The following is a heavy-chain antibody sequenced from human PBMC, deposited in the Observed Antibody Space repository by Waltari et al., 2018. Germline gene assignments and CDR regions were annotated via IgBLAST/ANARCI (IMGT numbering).Heavy chain of an antibody. Sequence: QLQLQESGPGLVLPSETLSRTCGVFGGSIPTNRPYRAWIRQAPGQGLEWVGTISYTGATYNSPSLTSRVTMSRDTSKNQLSLKLGSVTAADTAVYYCATYIGASIGTAAFDVWGRGTMVIVSS. J-gene: IGHJ3*01. D-gene: IGHD5-12*01. CDR3: ATYIGASIGTAAFDV. CDR1: GGSIPTNRPY. V-gene: IGHV4-39*01. CDR2: ISYTGAT.